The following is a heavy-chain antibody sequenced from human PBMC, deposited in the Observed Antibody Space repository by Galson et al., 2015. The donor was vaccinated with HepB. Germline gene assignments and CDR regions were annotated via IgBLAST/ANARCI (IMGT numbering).Heavy chain of an antibody. V-gene: IGHV7-4-1*02. D-gene: IGHD2-2*01. CDR2: INTNTGNP. Sequence: SVKVSCKASGYTFTSYAMNWVRQAPGQGLEWMGWINTNTGNPTYAQGFTGRFVFSLDTSVSTAYLKISSLKAEDTAVYYCARDSTTDCSSTSCPPYFDPWGQGTLVTVSS. J-gene: IGHJ5*02. CDR1: GYTFTSYA. CDR3: ARDSTTDCSSTSCPPYFDP.